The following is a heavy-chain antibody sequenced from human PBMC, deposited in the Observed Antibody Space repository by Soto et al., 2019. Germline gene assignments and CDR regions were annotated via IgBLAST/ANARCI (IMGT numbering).Heavy chain of an antibody. CDR2: ISADGKKT. V-gene: IGHV3-30*18. D-gene: IGHD3-10*01. CDR1: GFTFSAFG. Sequence: QLQLVQSGGGVVQPGRSLRLSCAASGFTFSAFGMHWVRQAPGKGLEGVAVISADGKKTFYADSVKGRFTISRDSPHNARFLDLSSLRGDDTAVYYCAKDRGSWDYYYGMDAWGQGTTVTVSS. CDR3: AKDRGSWDYYYGMDA. J-gene: IGHJ6*02.